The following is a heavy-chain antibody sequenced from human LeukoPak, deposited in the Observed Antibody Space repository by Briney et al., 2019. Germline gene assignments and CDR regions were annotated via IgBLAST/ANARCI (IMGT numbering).Heavy chain of an antibody. CDR2: ISAYNGNT. V-gene: IGHV1-18*01. CDR3: ARDSRVVVPAALGP. Sequence: ASVKVSCKASGYTFTSYGISWVRQAPGQGLEWMGWISAYNGNTNYAQKLQGRVTMTTDTSTSTAYMELRSLRSDDTAVYYCARDSRVVVPAALGPWGQGTLVTVSS. J-gene: IGHJ5*02. D-gene: IGHD2-2*01. CDR1: GYTFTSYG.